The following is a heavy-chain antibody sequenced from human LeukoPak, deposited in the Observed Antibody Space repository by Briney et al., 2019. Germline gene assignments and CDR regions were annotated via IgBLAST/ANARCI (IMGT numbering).Heavy chain of an antibody. CDR2: VNPYNGNT. Sequence: ASVKVSCKASGYTFSNYGINWVRQAPGQGLEWMGWVNPYNGNTDYAQRVQGRVTMTTDTSTSTAYMELRSLRSDDTAVFYCARGLLLRFGNYALDVWGQGTAVTVAS. V-gene: IGHV1-18*01. CDR1: GYTFSNYG. J-gene: IGHJ6*02. D-gene: IGHD3-10*01. CDR3: ARGLLLRFGNYALDV.